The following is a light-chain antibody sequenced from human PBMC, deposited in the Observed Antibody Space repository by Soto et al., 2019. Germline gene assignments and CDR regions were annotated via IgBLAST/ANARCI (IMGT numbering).Light chain of an antibody. J-gene: IGLJ2*01. CDR3: AAWEGSLNVVL. Sequence: QSVLTQPSSASGTPGQTVTISCSGTSSNIGTNTVNWYRQVPGTAPKLLIFNDNVRPSGVPGRFSGSRSGTSASLAISGLQSEDEADYYCAAWEGSLNVVLLGGGTKVTVL. V-gene: IGLV1-44*01. CDR1: SSNIGTNT. CDR2: NDN.